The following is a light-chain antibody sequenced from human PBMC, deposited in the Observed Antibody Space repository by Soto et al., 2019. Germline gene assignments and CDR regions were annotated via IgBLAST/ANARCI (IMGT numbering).Light chain of an antibody. CDR1: QTISNW. Sequence: DIQMTQSPSTLSASVGDRVTITCRASQTISNWLAWYQQKPGKAPKLLIYDASSLESGVPSRFGGSGSGTEFTLTISSLQPDDFATYYCQQYNSYWRTFGQGTKVEIK. V-gene: IGKV1-5*01. CDR3: QQYNSYWRT. CDR2: DAS. J-gene: IGKJ1*01.